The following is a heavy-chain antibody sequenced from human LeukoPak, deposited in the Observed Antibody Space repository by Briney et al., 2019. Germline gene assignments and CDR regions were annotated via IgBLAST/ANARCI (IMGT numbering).Heavy chain of an antibody. CDR1: GGSFSGYH. CDR2: INHSGST. CDR3: ARGPTVTRGTYYYGMDV. D-gene: IGHD4-17*01. V-gene: IGHV4-34*01. J-gene: IGHJ6*04. Sequence: SETLSLTCAVYGGSFSGYHWSWIRQPPGKGLEWIGEINHSGSTNYNPSLKSRVTISVDTSKNQFSLKLSSVTAADTAVYYCARGPTVTRGTYYYGMDVWGKGTTVTVSS.